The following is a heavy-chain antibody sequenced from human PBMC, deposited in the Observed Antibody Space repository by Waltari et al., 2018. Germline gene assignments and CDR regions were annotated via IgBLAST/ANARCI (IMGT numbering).Heavy chain of an antibody. CDR3: ARESSDREDSSGSFDS. CDR1: GGTVSSYA. D-gene: IGHD3-22*01. J-gene: IGHJ4*02. V-gene: IGHV1-69*05. Sequence: QVQLVQSGAEVKKPGSSVKVSCKASGGTVSSYAIRGVRQAPGQGLEWMGGIIPIFGTANYAQKFQGRVTITTDESTSTAYMELNSLRSEDTAVYYCARESSDREDSSGSFDSWGQGTLVTVSS. CDR2: IIPIFGTA.